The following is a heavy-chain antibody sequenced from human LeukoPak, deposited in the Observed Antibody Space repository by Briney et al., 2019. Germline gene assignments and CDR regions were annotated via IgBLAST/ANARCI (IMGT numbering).Heavy chain of an antibody. J-gene: IGHJ5*02. CDR1: GFTFSSYA. CDR3: ARGWFDP. Sequence: GGSLRFSCAASGFTFSSYAMHWVRQAPGKGLEWVAVISYDGSNKYYADSVKGRFTISRDNSKNTLYLQMNSLRAEDTAAYYCARGWFDPWGQGTLVTVSS. V-gene: IGHV3-30*04. CDR2: ISYDGSNK.